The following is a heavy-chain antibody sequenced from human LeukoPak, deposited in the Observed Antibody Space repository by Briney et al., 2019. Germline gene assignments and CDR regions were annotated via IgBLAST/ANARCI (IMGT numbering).Heavy chain of an antibody. D-gene: IGHD6-13*01. J-gene: IGHJ4*02. Sequence: SETLSLTCTVSDDSITMYYWSWIRQPPGKGLEWIGEINHSGSTNYNPSLKSRVTISVDTSKNQFSLKLSSVTAADTAVYYCARGHRYSSSLTFDYWGQGTLVTVSS. V-gene: IGHV4-34*01. CDR1: DDSITMYY. CDR3: ARGHRYSSSLTFDY. CDR2: INHSGST.